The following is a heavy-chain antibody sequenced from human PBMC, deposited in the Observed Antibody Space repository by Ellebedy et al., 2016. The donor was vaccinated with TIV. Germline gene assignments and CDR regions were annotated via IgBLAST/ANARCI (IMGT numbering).Heavy chain of an antibody. J-gene: IGHJ4*02. CDR2: IYHSGTT. CDR1: GDSINTNSW. CDR3: ARVAAGTWGGIDF. D-gene: IGHD6-13*01. V-gene: IGHV4-4*02. Sequence: MPSETLSLTCAVSGDSINTNSWWSWVRQPPGKGLDWIGEIYHSGTTNYNPSLRSRVTISFDKSKNQFSLRLRSVTAADTAVYYCARVAAGTWGGIDFWGPGTLVTVSS.